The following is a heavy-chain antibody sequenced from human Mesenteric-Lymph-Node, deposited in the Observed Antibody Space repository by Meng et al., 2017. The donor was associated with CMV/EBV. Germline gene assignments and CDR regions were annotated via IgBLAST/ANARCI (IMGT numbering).Heavy chain of an antibody. CDR2: INHSGST. Sequence: SETLSLTCAVYGGSFSGYYWSWIRQPPGKGLEWIGEINHSGSTNYNPSLKRRVTISVDTSKNQFSLKLSSVTAADTAVYYCARRARIAARSWFDPWGQGTLVTVSS. CDR3: ARRARIAARSWFDP. V-gene: IGHV4-34*01. D-gene: IGHD6-6*01. J-gene: IGHJ5*02. CDR1: GGSFSGYY.